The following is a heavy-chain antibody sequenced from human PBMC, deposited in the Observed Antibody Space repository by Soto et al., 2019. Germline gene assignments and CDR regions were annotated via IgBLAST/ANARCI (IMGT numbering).Heavy chain of an antibody. J-gene: IGHJ6*02. CDR1: GFTFSPHA. V-gene: IGHV3-30-3*01. CDR2: ISYEGRNK. D-gene: IGHD5-18*01. Sequence: QVQLVESGGGVVQPGRSLRLSCAASGFTFSPHAMHWVRQGPGKGLERVAVISYEGRNKYYADSVKGRFTISRDNSKNTLYLQRKSLRAEDTAVYYCARERNTGYDYSYYYGMDVWGQETTVTVSS. CDR3: ARERNTGYDYSYYYGMDV.